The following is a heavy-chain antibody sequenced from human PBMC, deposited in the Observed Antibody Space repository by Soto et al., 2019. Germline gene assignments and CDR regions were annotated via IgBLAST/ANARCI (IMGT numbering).Heavy chain of an antibody. CDR2: IYWDDDK. CDR1: GFSLSTSGVG. D-gene: IGHD3-9*01. J-gene: IGHJ4*02. V-gene: IGHV2-5*02. CDR3: AHILKYDILTGYFDY. Sequence: QITLKESGPTLVKPTQTLTLTCTFSGFSLSTSGVGVGWIRQPPGKALEWLALIYWDDDKRYSPSLKSRLTITKDTSKNQVVLTMTTMDPVDTATYYCAHILKYDILTGYFDYWGQGTLVTVSS.